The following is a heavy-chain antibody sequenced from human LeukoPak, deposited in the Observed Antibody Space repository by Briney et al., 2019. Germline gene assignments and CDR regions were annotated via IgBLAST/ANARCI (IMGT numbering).Heavy chain of an antibody. D-gene: IGHD3-22*01. CDR1: GGSISSGDYY. CDR2: IYYSGST. Sequence: SETLSLTCTVSGGSISSGDYYWSWIRQPPGKGLEWIGYIYYSGSTYYNPSLKSRVTISVDTSKNQFSLKLSSVTAADTAVYYCAREPKYYYDSSGYYWGQGTLVTVSS. V-gene: IGHV4-30-4*02. J-gene: IGHJ4*02. CDR3: AREPKYYYDSSGYY.